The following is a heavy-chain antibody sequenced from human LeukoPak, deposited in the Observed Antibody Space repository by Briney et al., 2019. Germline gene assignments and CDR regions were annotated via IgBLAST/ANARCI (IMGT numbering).Heavy chain of an antibody. D-gene: IGHD2-8*01. CDR1: GFTFSSYA. Sequence: GGSLRLSCAASGFTFSSYAMTWVRQGPGKGLEWVSAIRGRGGSTYYADSVKGRFTISRDNSKNTLYLQMNSLRAEDTAVYYCAKDKANCTNGVCQSAPPYFQHWGQGTLVTVSS. CDR2: IRGRGGST. J-gene: IGHJ1*01. V-gene: IGHV3-23*01. CDR3: AKDKANCTNGVCQSAPPYFQH.